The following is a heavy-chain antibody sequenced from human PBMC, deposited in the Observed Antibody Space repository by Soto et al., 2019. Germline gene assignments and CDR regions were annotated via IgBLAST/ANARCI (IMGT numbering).Heavy chain of an antibody. V-gene: IGHV3-23*01. Sequence: PGVSLRLSCAAAGFTFSSYAMSWVRQAPGKGLEWVSAISGSGGSTYYADSVKGRFTISRDNSKNTLYLQMNSLRAEDTAVYYCAKDRTTVGATTIVDYWGQGTLVTVSS. CDR2: ISGSGGST. J-gene: IGHJ4*02. CDR1: GFTFSSYA. D-gene: IGHD1-26*01. CDR3: AKDRTTVGATTIVDY.